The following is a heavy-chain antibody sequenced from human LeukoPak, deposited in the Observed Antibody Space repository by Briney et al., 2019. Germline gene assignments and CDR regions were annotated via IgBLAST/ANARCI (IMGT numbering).Heavy chain of an antibody. Sequence: GGSLRLSCAASGFTVITNDMTWVRQAPGKGLEWVSVLYSDGNTKCADSVQGRFTISRNNSKNTLYLEMNSLSPDDTAVYYCARGVGPLAANTLAYWGQGTLVTVSS. CDR3: ARGVGPLAANTLAY. D-gene: IGHD3-16*01. CDR1: GFTVITND. CDR2: LYSDGNT. J-gene: IGHJ4*02. V-gene: IGHV3-53*01.